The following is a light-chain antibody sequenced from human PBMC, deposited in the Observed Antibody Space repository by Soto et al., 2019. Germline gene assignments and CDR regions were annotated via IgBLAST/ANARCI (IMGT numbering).Light chain of an antibody. V-gene: IGKV3-11*01. Sequence: EIVLTQSPATLSLSPGERATLSCRASQSLRGYLDWYQQKPGQAPRLLIYDVSTRATGIPARFSGSGSGTDFTLTISSLEPEDFVVYFCQQRSDWPPVFGGGTKVEIK. CDR3: QQRSDWPPV. CDR1: QSLRGY. J-gene: IGKJ4*01. CDR2: DVS.